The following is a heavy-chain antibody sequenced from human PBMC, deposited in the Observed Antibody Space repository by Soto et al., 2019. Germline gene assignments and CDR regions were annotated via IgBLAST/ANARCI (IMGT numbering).Heavy chain of an antibody. CDR3: ARAGQYYDASGYAD. CDR2: ISVYNGNT. D-gene: IGHD3-22*01. V-gene: IGHV1-18*01. Sequence: QVKLVQSGTEVKKPGASIKVSCKASGYSFATSGMTWVRQAPGQGLEWMGWISVYNGNTNYDQSLQDRVTMTTDTYTNTAYLEVRNLRSDDTAVYYCARAGQYYDASGYADWGQGTLVTVSS. J-gene: IGHJ4*02. CDR1: GYSFATSG.